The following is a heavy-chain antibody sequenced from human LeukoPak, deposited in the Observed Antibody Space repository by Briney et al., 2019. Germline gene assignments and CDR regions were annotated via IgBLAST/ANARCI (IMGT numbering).Heavy chain of an antibody. D-gene: IGHD4-17*01. V-gene: IGHV4-31*03. CDR2: IYYSGST. J-gene: IGHJ3*02. Sequence: SQTLSLTCTVSGGSISSGGYYWSWIRQHPGKGLEWIGYIYYSGSTYYNPSLKGRVTISVDTSKNQFSLKLSSVTAADTAVYYCASIYGDRRYDAFDIWGQGTMVTVSS. CDR1: GGSISSGGYY. CDR3: ASIYGDRRYDAFDI.